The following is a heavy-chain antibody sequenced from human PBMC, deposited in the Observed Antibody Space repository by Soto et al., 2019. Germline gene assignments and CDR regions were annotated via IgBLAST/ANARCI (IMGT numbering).Heavy chain of an antibody. CDR2: ISSRSSTI. J-gene: IGHJ4*02. D-gene: IGHD1-26*01. V-gene: IGHV3-48*02. CDR1: GFTFSSYS. CDR3: ARVQESGSYYEFDY. Sequence: EVQLVESGGGLVQPGGSPRLSCAASGFTFSSYSMNWVRQAPGKGLEWVSYISSRSSTIYYADSVKGRFTISRDNAKNSLYLQMNSLRDEDTAVYYCARVQESGSYYEFDYWGQGTLVTVSS.